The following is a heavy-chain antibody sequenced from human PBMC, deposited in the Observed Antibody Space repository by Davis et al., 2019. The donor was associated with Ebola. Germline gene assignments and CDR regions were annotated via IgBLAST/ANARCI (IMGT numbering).Heavy chain of an antibody. D-gene: IGHD3-10*01. CDR1: GFAFRSYA. V-gene: IGHV3-30*04. J-gene: IGHJ4*02. CDR3: ARNTGT. Sequence: GGSLRLSCAASGFAFRSYAMHWVRQAPGKGLEWVAVISYDGSNKYYADSVKGRFTISRDNSKNTLYLQMNSLRAEDTAVYYCARNTGTWGQGTLVTVSS. CDR2: ISYDGSNK.